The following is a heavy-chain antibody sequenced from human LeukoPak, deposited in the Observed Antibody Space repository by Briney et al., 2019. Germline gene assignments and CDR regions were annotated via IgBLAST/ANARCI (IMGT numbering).Heavy chain of an antibody. V-gene: IGHV1-2*02. Sequence: ASVRVSCKASGGTFSSYAISWVRQAPGQGLEWMGWINPNSGGTNYAQKFQGRVTMTRDTSISTAYMELSRLRSDDTAVYYCARSSGWYSLGQDEYFQHWGQGTLVTVSS. CDR1: GGTFSSYA. J-gene: IGHJ1*01. CDR3: ARSSGWYSLGQDEYFQH. CDR2: INPNSGGT. D-gene: IGHD6-19*01.